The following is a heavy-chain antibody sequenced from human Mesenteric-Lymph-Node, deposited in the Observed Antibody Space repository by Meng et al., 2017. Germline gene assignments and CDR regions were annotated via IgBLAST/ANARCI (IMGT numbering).Heavy chain of an antibody. D-gene: IGHD2/OR15-2a*01. Sequence: ASVKVSCKSSGYTFTAYYIHWVRQAPGQGLEWMGCINPDTGDTNYPQKFEDRVTMTRDKSVSTAYMELTSLTSDDTAVYYCAKDLGHTFLNCFDPWGQGTQVTVSS. CDR1: GYTFTAYY. CDR3: AKDLGHTFLNCFDP. J-gene: IGHJ5*02. CDR2: INPDTGDT. V-gene: IGHV1-2*02.